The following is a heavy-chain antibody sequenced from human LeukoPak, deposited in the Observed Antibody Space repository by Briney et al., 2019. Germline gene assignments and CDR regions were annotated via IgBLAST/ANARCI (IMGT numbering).Heavy chain of an antibody. D-gene: IGHD4-11*01. CDR3: AVTSGKAYNNWFDP. CDR1: GYTFTSYA. V-gene: IGHV1-3*01. CDR2: INAGNGNT. Sequence: ASVKVSCKASGYTFTSYAMHWVRQAPGQRLEWMGWINAGNGNTKYSQKFQGRVTITRDTSASTAYMELSSLSSEDTAVYYCAVTSGKAYNNWFDPWGQGTLVTVSS. J-gene: IGHJ5*02.